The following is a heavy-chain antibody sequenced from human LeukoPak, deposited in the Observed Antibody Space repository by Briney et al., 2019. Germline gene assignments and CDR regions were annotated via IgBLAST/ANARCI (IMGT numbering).Heavy chain of an antibody. CDR2: MNPNSGNT. D-gene: IGHD1-1*01. Sequence: GSVKVSCKASGHTFTSYDINWVRQATGQGLEWMGWMNPNSGNTGYAQKFQGRVTMTRNTSISTAYMELSSLRSEDTAVYYCARAVTTHYYYYCMDVWVKGTTVTVSS. J-gene: IGHJ6*03. CDR3: ARAVTTHYYYYCMDV. V-gene: IGHV1-8*01. CDR1: GHTFTSYD.